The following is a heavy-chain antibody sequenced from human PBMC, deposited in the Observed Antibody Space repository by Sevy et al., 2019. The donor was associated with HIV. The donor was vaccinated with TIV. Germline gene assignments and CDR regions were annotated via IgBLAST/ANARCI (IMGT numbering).Heavy chain of an antibody. V-gene: IGHV3-53*01. CDR1: GFTFSNNY. CDR2: FYSGGNT. D-gene: IGHD5-12*01. J-gene: IGHJ4*02. CDR3: ARETVSGYNV. Sequence: GGSLRLSCAASGFTFSNNYLSWFRQPPGKGLGGVSAFYSGGNTYYADSVKGRFTISRDNSKNTVYLQMNSLRAEDTAVYYCARETVSGYNVWGQGTLVTVSS.